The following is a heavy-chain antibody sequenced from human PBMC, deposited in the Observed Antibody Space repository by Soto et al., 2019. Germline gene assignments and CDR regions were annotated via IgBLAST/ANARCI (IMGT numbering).Heavy chain of an antibody. V-gene: IGHV4-31*03. J-gene: IGHJ5*02. CDR2: IYYSGST. CDR1: GGSISSGGYY. Sequence: SETLYLTCTVSGGSISSGGYYWSWIRQHPGKGLEWIGYIYYSGSTYYNPSLKSRVTISVDTSKNQFSLKLSSVTAADTAVYYCARDQISGWYNWFDPWGQGTLVTVSS. D-gene: IGHD6-19*01. CDR3: ARDQISGWYNWFDP.